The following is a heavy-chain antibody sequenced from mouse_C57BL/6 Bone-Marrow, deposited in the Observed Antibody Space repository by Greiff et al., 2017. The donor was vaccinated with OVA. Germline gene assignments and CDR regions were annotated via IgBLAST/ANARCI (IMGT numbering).Heavy chain of an antibody. CDR2: IYPRSGNT. D-gene: IGHD4-1*01. J-gene: IGHJ1*03. Sequence: LEESGAELARPGASVKLSCKASGYTFTSYGISWVKQRTGQGLEWIGEIYPRSGNTYYNEKFKGKATLTADKSSSTAYMELRSLTSEDSAVYFCARSEGDWDWYFDVWGTGTTVTVSS. CDR1: GYTFTSYG. CDR3: ARSEGDWDWYFDV. V-gene: IGHV1-81*01.